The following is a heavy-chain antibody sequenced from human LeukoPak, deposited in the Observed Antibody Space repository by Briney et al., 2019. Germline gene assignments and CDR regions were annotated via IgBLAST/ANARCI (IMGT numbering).Heavy chain of an antibody. CDR3: ARYYASGRDADY. J-gene: IGHJ4*02. V-gene: IGHV4-39*01. CDR1: GFTFSSYA. Sequence: GSLRLSCAASGFTFSSYAMSWVRQAPGKGLEWIGSIYYSGSTYYNPSLKSRVTISVDTSKNQFSLKLSSVTAADTAVYFCARYYASGRDADYWGQGTLVTVSS. CDR2: IYYSGST. D-gene: IGHD3-10*01.